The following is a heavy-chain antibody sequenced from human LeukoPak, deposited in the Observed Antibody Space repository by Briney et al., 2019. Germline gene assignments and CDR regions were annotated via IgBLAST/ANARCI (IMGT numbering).Heavy chain of an antibody. CDR1: RFTFDDYT. V-gene: IGHV3-43*01. CDR3: AKVVHPNYYYSMDV. CDR2: ISWDGGST. J-gene: IGHJ6*03. Sequence: GGSLRLSCAASRFTFDDYTMPWVRQPPGKGLEWVSLISWDGGSTFYADSVKGRFTISRDNSKNSLYLQMNRLRTEDTALYYCAKVVHPNYYYSMDVWGKGTTVTVSS.